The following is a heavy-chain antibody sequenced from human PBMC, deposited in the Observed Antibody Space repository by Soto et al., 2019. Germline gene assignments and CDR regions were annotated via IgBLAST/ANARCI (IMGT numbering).Heavy chain of an antibody. CDR2: INHSGST. V-gene: IGHV4-34*01. D-gene: IGHD5-12*01. CDR1: GGSFSGYY. Sequence: QVQLQQWGAGLLKPSETLSLTCAVYGGSFSGYYWSWIRQPPGKGLEWIGEINHSGSTNYNPSLKSRVTIPVDTSKNQFSLKLRSVTAADTAVYYCARGVRRGYSGYASGLCYWGQGTLVTVSS. CDR3: ARGVRRGYSGYASGLCY. J-gene: IGHJ4*02.